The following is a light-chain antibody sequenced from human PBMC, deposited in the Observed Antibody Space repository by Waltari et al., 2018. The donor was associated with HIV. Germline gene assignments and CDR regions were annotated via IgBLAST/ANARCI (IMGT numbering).Light chain of an antibody. CDR2: EVN. Sequence: QSALTQPASVSGSPGQSITISCTGTSSDVGGYNYVSWYQQHPGKAPKLMIYEVNNRPSGVSNRFSGSKSGNTASLTISGLQAEDEADYYCSSYTSSSTLSCVFGTGTKVTVL. CDR1: SSDVGGYNY. J-gene: IGLJ1*01. CDR3: SSYTSSSTLSCV. V-gene: IGLV2-14*01.